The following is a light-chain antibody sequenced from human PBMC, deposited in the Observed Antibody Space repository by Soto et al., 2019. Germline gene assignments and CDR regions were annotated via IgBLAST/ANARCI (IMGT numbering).Light chain of an antibody. CDR2: WAS. CDR3: QQYFDSPLT. V-gene: IGKV4-1*01. Sequence: DIVMTQSPDSLAVSLGERATINCRSSQSVLSPSNNNNYLAWYQQKPGQPPKLLIYWASTRESGVPDRFSGSGFGTDFTLTISSLQAEDVAVYYCQQYFDSPLTFGPGTKVDIK. CDR1: QSVLSPSNNNNY. J-gene: IGKJ3*01.